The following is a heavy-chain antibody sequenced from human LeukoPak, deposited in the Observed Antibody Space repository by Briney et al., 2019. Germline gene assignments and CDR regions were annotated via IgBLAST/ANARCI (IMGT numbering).Heavy chain of an antibody. CDR2: IKEDGSEK. CDR1: GFSFSTYW. V-gene: IGHV3-7*01. CDR3: ARRSYRGVIGLYYYYYMDV. Sequence: PGGSLRLSCVASGFSFSTYWMSWVRQAPGKGLEWVANIKEDGSEKYYVDSVKGRFTMSRDNAKNSVYLQMNRLRVEDTAVYNCARRSYRGVIGLYYYYYMDVWGKGTPVTVSS. D-gene: IGHD3-16*02. J-gene: IGHJ6*03.